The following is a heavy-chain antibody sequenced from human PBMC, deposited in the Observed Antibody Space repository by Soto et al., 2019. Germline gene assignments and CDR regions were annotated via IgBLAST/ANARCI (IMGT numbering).Heavy chain of an antibody. D-gene: IGHD3-22*01. CDR3: ARDTYFDNSGYYYDY. CDR1: NSTFTTYG. J-gene: IGHJ4*02. CDR2: ISPYSENT. V-gene: IGHV1-18*01. Sequence: ASVKVSCKASNSTFTTYGISWVRQAPGQGLEWMGWISPYSENTNYARKFQGRVTLTTDTATSTAYMELGSLRSDDTAVYFCARDTYFDNSGYYYDYWGQGTLVTVSS.